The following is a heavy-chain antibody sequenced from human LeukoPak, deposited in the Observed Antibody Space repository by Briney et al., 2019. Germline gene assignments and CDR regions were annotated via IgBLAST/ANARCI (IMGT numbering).Heavy chain of an antibody. J-gene: IGHJ4*02. D-gene: IGHD5-18*01. Sequence: GGSLRLSCAASGFTVSSNYMSWVRQAPGKGLEWVSVIYSGGSTNYADSVKGRFTISRDNSKNTLYLQMNSLRAEDTAVYYCARQLWSYFDYWGQGTLVTVSS. V-gene: IGHV3-66*02. CDR1: GFTVSSNY. CDR3: ARQLWSYFDY. CDR2: IYSGGST.